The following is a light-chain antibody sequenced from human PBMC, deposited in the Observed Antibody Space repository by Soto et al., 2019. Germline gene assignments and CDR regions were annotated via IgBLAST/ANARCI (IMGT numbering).Light chain of an antibody. CDR3: QQYDSSPTT. CDR1: QSVNSSH. CDR2: GAS. V-gene: IGKV3-20*01. Sequence: PGERATLSCWASQSVNSSHLAWYQQKPGQPPRLLIYGASSRATGIPDRFSGSGSGTDFTLTISRLEPEDFAVYFCQQYDSSPTTFGQGTKVDIK. J-gene: IGKJ1*01.